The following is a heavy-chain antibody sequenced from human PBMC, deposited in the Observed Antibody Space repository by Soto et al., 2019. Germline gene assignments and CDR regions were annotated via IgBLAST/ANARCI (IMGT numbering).Heavy chain of an antibody. CDR1: GFTFSSYS. CDR2: ISSSISTI. Sequence: GGSLRLSCAASGFTFSSYSMNWVRHAPGKGLEWVSYISSSISTIYYAESVKGRFTISRDNAKNSLYLQMNILRDEDSAVYYCASLYRGYSYGYRRIDYWGQGT. V-gene: IGHV3-48*02. CDR3: ASLYRGYSYGYRRIDY. D-gene: IGHD5-18*01. J-gene: IGHJ4*02.